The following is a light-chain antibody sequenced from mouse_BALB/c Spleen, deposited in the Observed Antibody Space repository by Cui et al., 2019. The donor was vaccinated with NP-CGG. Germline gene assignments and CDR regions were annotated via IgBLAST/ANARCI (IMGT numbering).Light chain of an antibody. CDR1: TEAITTSNY. CDR2: GTN. V-gene: IGLV1*01. CDR3: ALWYSNHWV. Sequence: VATQESALTTSPGETVTLTCRSSTEAITTSNYANWVQEKPDHLFTGLIGGTNNRAPGVPARFSGSLIGDKAALTITGAQTEDEAIYFCALWYSNHWVFGGGTKLTVL. J-gene: IGLJ1*01.